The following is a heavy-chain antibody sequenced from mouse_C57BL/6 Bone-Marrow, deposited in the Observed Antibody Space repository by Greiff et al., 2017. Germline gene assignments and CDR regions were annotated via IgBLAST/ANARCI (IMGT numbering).Heavy chain of an antibody. D-gene: IGHD4-1*01. CDR1: GYTFTSYW. Sequence: QVQLQQPGAELVKPGASVKMSCKASGYTFTSYWITWVKQRPGQGLEWIGDIYPGSGSTNYNEKFKSKATLTVDTSSSTAYMQLSSLPSEDSAVYCGARSGLHWDWFAYWGQGTLVTVSA. J-gene: IGHJ3*01. CDR2: IYPGSGST. CDR3: ARSGLHWDWFAY. V-gene: IGHV1-55*01.